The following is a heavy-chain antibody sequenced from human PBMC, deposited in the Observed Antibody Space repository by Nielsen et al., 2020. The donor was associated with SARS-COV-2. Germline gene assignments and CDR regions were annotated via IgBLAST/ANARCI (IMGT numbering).Heavy chain of an antibody. V-gene: IGHV7-4-1*02. Sequence: ASVKVSCKASGYTFTSYAMNWVRQAPGQGLEWMGWINTNTGNPTYAQGFTGRFVFSLDTSVSTAYLQISSLKAEDTAVYYCARDGWESGSYYGYYYYYGMDVWGQGTTVTVSS. CDR1: GYTFTSYA. D-gene: IGHD1-26*01. CDR3: ARDGWESGSYYGYYYYYGMDV. J-gene: IGHJ6*02. CDR2: INTNTGNP.